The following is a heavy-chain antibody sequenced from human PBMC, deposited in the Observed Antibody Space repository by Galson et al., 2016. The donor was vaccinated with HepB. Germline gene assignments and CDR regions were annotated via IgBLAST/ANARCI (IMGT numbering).Heavy chain of an antibody. Sequence: ETLSLTCAVSGGSISTDDWWTWVRLPPGKGLEWVGLIKTKTDGGTTDYAAPVKGRFTISRDDSRNTLFLQMNSLKTEDTGVYYCSTDIGSNWYASWGQGTLVTVSS. CDR2: IKTKTDGGTT. D-gene: IGHD2-15*01. CDR1: GGSISTDDW. J-gene: IGHJ5*01. CDR3: STDIGSNWYAS. V-gene: IGHV3-15*01.